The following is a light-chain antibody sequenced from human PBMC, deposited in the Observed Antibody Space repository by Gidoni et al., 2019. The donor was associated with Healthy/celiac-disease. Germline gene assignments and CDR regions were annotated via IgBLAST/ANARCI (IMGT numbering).Light chain of an antibody. CDR3: QVWDSRSDLQV. Sequence: SYVLTQPPSVSVAPGKTARITCGGNNIGSKSVHWYQQKPGQAPVLVVYDDSDRPSGIPERFSGSNSGNAATLTSSRVEAGDEADYDCQVWDSRSDLQVLGGGTKLTVL. J-gene: IGLJ3*02. CDR1: NIGSKS. CDR2: DDS. V-gene: IGLV3-21*03.